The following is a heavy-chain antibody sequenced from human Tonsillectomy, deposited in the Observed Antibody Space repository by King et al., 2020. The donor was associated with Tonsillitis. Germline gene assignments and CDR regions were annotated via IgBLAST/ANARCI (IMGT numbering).Heavy chain of an antibody. CDR2: ISSSSSYI. V-gene: IGHV3-21*01. CDR1: VFTFSIYS. J-gene: IGHJ6*02. Sequence: VQLVESGGGLVKPGGSLRLSCAASVFTFSIYSMNWVRQSPGKGLEWVSSISSSSSYIYYADSVKGRFAISRDNAKHSLYMQMNSLRAEDTAVYYCARDCSGGSCYPYYYGMDVWGQGTTVTVSS. CDR3: ARDCSGGSCYPYYYGMDV. D-gene: IGHD2-15*01.